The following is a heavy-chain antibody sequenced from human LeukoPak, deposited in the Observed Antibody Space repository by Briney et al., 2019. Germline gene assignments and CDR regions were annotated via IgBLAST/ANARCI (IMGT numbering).Heavy chain of an antibody. V-gene: IGHV3-15*01. D-gene: IGHD2-2*01. CDR3: TTAPHTTHCSSTSCDAFDI. CDR1: GFTFSNVW. Sequence: PGGSLRLSCAASGFTFSNVWMSWVRQAPGKGLEWVGRIKSKTDGGTTDYAAPVKGRFTISRDDSKNTLYLQMNSLKTEDTAVYYCTTAPHTTHCSSTSCDAFDIWGQGTMVTVSS. CDR2: IKSKTDGGTT. J-gene: IGHJ3*02.